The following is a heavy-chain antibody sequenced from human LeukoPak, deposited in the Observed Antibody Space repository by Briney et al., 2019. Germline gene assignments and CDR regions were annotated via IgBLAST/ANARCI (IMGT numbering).Heavy chain of an antibody. CDR3: ARALTTLAYEGY. V-gene: IGHV3-21*01. D-gene: IGHD1-1*01. CDR2: LSGSNSYI. J-gene: IGHJ4*02. CDR1: GFTFSSYT. Sequence: GGSLRLSCAASGFTFSSYTMHWIRQAPGKGLEWVSSLSGSNSYIFYADSVKGRFTVSRDNAKDSLYLQMNSLRAEDTAVYYCARALTTLAYEGYWGQGTLVTVSS.